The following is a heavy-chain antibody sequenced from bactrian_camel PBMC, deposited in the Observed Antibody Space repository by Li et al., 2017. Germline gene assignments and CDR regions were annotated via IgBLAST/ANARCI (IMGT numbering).Heavy chain of an antibody. CDR3: TKPTSAGFWLRGGSF. V-gene: IGHV3-1*01. CDR1: GFIFKRYA. J-gene: IGHJ6*01. Sequence: VQLVESGGGLVQPGGSLRLSCTASGFIFKRYAMIWVRQAPGRGLEWVSRITSHGGDTNYANSMKGRFTISRDNAKNTLYLQMNSLKTEDTATYYCTKPTSAGFWLRGGSFWGQGTQVTVS. D-gene: IGHD1*01. CDR2: ITSHGGDT.